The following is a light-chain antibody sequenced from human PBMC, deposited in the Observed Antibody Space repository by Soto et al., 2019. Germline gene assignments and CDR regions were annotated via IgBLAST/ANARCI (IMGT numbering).Light chain of an antibody. Sequence: EIVMTQSPGTLSVSPGERATLSCRASQSVSSNLAWYQQKPGQAPRLLIYGASTRATGIPARFSGSGSGTEFTLTISSLQSEDFAIYYCQHYNNWPPWTFGQGTKVEI. CDR2: GAS. V-gene: IGKV3-15*01. CDR3: QHYNNWPPWT. CDR1: QSVSSN. J-gene: IGKJ1*01.